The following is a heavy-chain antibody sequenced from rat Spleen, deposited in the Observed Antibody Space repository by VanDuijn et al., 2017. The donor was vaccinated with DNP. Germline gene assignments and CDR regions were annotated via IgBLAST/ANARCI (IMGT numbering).Heavy chain of an antibody. CDR1: GFTFSSNW. J-gene: IGHJ4*01. Sequence: EVQLVESGGDLVQPGKSLKLSCVASGFTFSSNWMFWIRQAPGKGLEWVGSINPTGGTSDLLDSVKGRFTISRDNAKNTLYLQMNSLRSEDTATYYCLKHLDAWGQGTSVTVSS. V-gene: IGHV5-58*01. CDR3: LKHLDA. CDR2: INPTGGTS.